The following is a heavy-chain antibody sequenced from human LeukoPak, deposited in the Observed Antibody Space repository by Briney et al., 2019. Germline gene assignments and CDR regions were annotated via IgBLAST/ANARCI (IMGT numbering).Heavy chain of an antibody. CDR1: GGSFSGYY. CDR2: IYYSGST. Sequence: SETLSLTCAVYGGSFSGYYWGWIRQPPGKGLEWIGSIYYSGSTYYNPSLKSRVTISVDTSKNQFSLKLSSVTAADTAVYYCARQPTIETDYYDSSGYDDAFDIWGQGTMVTVSS. D-gene: IGHD3-22*01. CDR3: ARQPTIETDYYDSSGYDDAFDI. J-gene: IGHJ3*02. V-gene: IGHV4-39*01.